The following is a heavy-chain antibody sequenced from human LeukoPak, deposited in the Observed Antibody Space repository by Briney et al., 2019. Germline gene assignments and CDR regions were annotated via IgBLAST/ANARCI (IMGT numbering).Heavy chain of an antibody. D-gene: IGHD3-22*01. CDR2: INPNSGGT. J-gene: IGHJ1*01. Sequence: ASVKVSCKASGGTFSSYAISWVRQAPGQGLEWMGWINPNSGGTNYAQKFQGRVTMTRDTSISTAYMELSRLRSDDTAVYYCARDDGYDSSGLLPPTTHWGQGTLVTVSS. V-gene: IGHV1-2*02. CDR3: ARDDGYDSSGLLPPTTH. CDR1: GGTFSSYA.